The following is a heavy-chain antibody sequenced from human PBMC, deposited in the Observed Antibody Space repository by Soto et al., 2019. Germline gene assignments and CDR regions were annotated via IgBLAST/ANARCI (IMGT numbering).Heavy chain of an antibody. Sequence: SETLSLTCTVSGGSVSSGSYYWSWIRQPPGKGLEWIGYIYYSGSTNYNPSLKSRVTISVDTSKNQFSLKLSSVTAADTAVYYCARDLAYCGGDCSSFWFDPWDQGTLVTISS. D-gene: IGHD2-21*02. CDR3: ARDLAYCGGDCSSFWFDP. J-gene: IGHJ5*02. V-gene: IGHV4-61*01. CDR2: IYYSGST. CDR1: GGSVSSGSYY.